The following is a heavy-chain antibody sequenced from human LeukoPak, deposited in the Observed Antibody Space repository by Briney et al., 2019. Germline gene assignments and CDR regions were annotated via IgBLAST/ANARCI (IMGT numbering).Heavy chain of an antibody. V-gene: IGHV1-69*05. CDR3: AGYSPPSVVFYMDV. D-gene: IGHD2-21*01. Sequence: ASVKVSCKASGGTFSSYAISWVRQAPGQGLEWMGGIIPIFGTANYAQKFQGRVTITTDESTSTAYMELSSLRSEDTAVYYCAGYSPPSVVFYMDVWGKGTTVTVSS. J-gene: IGHJ6*03. CDR2: IIPIFGTA. CDR1: GGTFSSYA.